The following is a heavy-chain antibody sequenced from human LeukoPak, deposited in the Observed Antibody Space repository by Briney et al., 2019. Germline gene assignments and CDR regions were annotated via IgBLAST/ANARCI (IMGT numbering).Heavy chain of an antibody. V-gene: IGHV4-59*01. CDR1: GGSISSYY. CDR2: IYYSGST. Sequence: SETLSLTYTVSGGSISSYYWSWIRQPPGKGLEWIGYIYYSGSTNYNPSLKSRVTISVDTSKNQFSLKLSSVTAADTAVYYCARGSYDYGDYGWFDPWGQGTLVTVSS. D-gene: IGHD4-17*01. CDR3: ARGSYDYGDYGWFDP. J-gene: IGHJ5*02.